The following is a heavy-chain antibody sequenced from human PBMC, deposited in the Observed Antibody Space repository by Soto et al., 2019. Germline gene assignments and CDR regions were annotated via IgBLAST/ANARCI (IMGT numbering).Heavy chain of an antibody. Sequence: QTLSLTCTISGDGVSSSRVTWNWIRQSPSRGLEWLGRTYYRSKWYNDYAVSVKSRITINPDTSKNQFSLQLNSVTPEDTAVYYCAYGVVVISIWGQGTLVTVSS. CDR2: TYYRSKWYN. D-gene: IGHD3-22*01. CDR1: GDGVSSSRVT. CDR3: AYGVVVISI. J-gene: IGHJ4*02. V-gene: IGHV6-1*01.